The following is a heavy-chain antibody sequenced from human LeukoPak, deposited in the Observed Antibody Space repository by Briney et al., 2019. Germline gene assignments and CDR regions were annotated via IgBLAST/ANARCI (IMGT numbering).Heavy chain of an antibody. V-gene: IGHV1-18*01. CDR3: ARDLSPYYYSYGMDV. Sequence: ASVKVSCKASGYTFTSYGISWVRQAPGQGLEWMGWISAYNGNTKYAQKLQGRVTMTTDTSTSTAYMELRSLRSDDTSVYYCARDLSPYYYSYGMDVWGQGTTVTVSS. J-gene: IGHJ6*02. CDR1: GYTFTSYG. CDR2: ISAYNGNT.